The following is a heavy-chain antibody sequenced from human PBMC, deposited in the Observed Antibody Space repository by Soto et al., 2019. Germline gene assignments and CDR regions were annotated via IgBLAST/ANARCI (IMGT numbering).Heavy chain of an antibody. V-gene: IGHV3-21*01. CDR3: AREEVSRPNTYHGLDV. Sequence: EVQLAESGGGLVKPGGSLRLSCAASGFTFHTYTMNWVRQAPGKGLEWVSSISSRSSYIYYADSVKGRFTISRADARNSLYLQMSGLRVEDTAVYYCAREEVSRPNTYHGLDVW. J-gene: IGHJ6*01. CDR1: GFTFHTYT. CDR2: ISSRSSYI.